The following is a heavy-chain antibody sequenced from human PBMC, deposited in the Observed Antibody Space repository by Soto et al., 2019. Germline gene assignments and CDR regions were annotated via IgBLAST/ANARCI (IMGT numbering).Heavy chain of an antibody. CDR1: GFTFTSSA. D-gene: IGHD3-22*01. CDR3: AAGRRIRGYPEYYFDY. V-gene: IGHV1-58*01. J-gene: IGHJ4*02. Sequence: GASVKVSCKASGFTFTSSAVQWVRQARGQRLEWIGWIVVGSGNTNYAQKFQERVTITRDMSTSTAYMELSSLRSEDTAVYYCAAGRRIRGYPEYYFDYWGQGTLVTVSS. CDR2: IVVGSGNT.